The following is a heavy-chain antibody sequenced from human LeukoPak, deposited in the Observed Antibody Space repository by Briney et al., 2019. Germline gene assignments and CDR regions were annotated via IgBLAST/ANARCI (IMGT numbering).Heavy chain of an antibody. CDR1: GGSFSGYY. D-gene: IGHD2-8*01. CDR2: INHSGST. Sequence: SETLSLTCAVYGGSFSGYYWSWIRQPPGKGLEWIGEINHSGSTNYNPSLKSRVTISVDTSKNQFSLKLSSVTAADTAVYYCARVGTNGWDYWGQGTLVTVSP. CDR3: ARVGTNGWDY. J-gene: IGHJ4*02. V-gene: IGHV4-34*01.